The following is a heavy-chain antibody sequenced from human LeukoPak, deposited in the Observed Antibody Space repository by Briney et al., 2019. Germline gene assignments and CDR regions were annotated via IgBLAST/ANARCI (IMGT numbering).Heavy chain of an antibody. CDR1: GFTISSNY. V-gene: IGHV3-53*04. Sequence: GGSLRLSCAASGFTISSNYMSWVRQAPGKGLEWVSVIYSGGSTYYSDSVKGRFTISRHDSKNTLYLQMNSLRAEDTAVYYCARDALYYYYGMDVWGQGTTVTVSS. J-gene: IGHJ6*02. CDR2: IYSGGST. CDR3: ARDALYYYYGMDV.